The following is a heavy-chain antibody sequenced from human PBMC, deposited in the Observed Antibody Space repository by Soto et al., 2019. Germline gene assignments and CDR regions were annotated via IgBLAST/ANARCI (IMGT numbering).Heavy chain of an antibody. V-gene: IGHV4-31*03. Sequence: PSETLSLTCIVSGGSISSGGSYWSWIRQHPGKGLEWIGYIYYRGSTYYNPSLKSRVTISADTSKNQFSLKLSSVTAADTAVYYCARERDGGAAFDIWGQGTMVTVSS. D-gene: IGHD2-21*01. CDR2: IYYRGST. J-gene: IGHJ3*02. CDR1: GGSISSGGSY. CDR3: ARERDGGAAFDI.